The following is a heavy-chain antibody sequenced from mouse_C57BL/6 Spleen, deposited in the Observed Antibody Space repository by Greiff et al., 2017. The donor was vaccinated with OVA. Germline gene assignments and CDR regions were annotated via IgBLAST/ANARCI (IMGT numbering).Heavy chain of an antibody. V-gene: IGHV1-72*01. CDR3: ARDGDYDVFAY. CDR2: IDPNSGGP. Sequence: GLEWIGRIDPNSGGPKYNEKFKSKATLTVDKPSSTAYMQLSSLTSEDSAVYYCARDGDYDVFAYWGQGTLVTVSA. D-gene: IGHD2-4*01. J-gene: IGHJ3*01.